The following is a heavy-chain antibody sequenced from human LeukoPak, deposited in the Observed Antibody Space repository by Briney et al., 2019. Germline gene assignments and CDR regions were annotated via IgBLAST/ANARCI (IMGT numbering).Heavy chain of an antibody. CDR2: IYYSGST. CDR3: ARDRQAPYYYMDV. Sequence: PSETLSLTCTVSGGSISSYYWSWIRQPPGKGLEWIGYIYYSGSTNYNPSLKSRVTISVDTSKNQFSLKLSSVTAADTAVYYCARDRQAPYYYMDVWGKGTTVTVSS. CDR1: GGSISSYY. V-gene: IGHV4-59*01. J-gene: IGHJ6*03.